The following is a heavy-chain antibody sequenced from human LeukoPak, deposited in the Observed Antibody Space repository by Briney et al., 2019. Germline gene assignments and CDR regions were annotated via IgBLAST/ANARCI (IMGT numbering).Heavy chain of an antibody. V-gene: IGHV1-2*02. J-gene: IGHJ4*02. CDR2: INPNSGST. CDR1: GYTFTGYY. CDR3: ARRGNYGDYFDY. Sequence: ASVKVSCKASGYTFTGYYMHWVRQAPGQGLEWMGWINPNSGSTNYAQKFQGRVTMTRDTSISTAFMDLSRLRSDDTAVCYCARRGNYGDYFDYWGQGTLVTVSS. D-gene: IGHD4-17*01.